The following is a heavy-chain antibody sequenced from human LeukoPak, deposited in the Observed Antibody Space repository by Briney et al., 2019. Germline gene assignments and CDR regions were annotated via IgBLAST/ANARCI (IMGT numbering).Heavy chain of an antibody. D-gene: IGHD3-22*01. CDR3: ARHVHSAPMIVVVVTPPYLPDFDL. J-gene: IGHJ2*01. Sequence: SETLSLTCTVSGCSISSSSYYWGWIRQPPGKGLEWNGSIYYSGSTYYNASLKSRVTISVDTSKNQFSLKLSSVNAADTAVYYCARHVHSAPMIVVVVTPPYLPDFDLWGRGTLVTVSS. CDR1: GCSISSSSYY. CDR2: IYYSGST. V-gene: IGHV4-39*01.